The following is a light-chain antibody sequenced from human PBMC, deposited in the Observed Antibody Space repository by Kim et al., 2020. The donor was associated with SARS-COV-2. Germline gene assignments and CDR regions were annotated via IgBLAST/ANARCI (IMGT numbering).Light chain of an antibody. CDR2: TNN. CDR3: AAWDDGLRGVL. CDR1: GSNIGTNA. Sequence: GQRVTISCSGSGSNIGTNAVNWYQQLPGTAPKLLVYTNNQRPSGVPGRFSGSKSGTSASLAISGLQSEDEADYYCAAWDDGLRGVLFGGGTQLTVL. J-gene: IGLJ2*01. V-gene: IGLV1-44*01.